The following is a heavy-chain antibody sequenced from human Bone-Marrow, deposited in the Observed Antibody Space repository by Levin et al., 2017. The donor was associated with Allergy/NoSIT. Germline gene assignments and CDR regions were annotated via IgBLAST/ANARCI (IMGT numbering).Heavy chain of an antibody. CDR3: ARDKSGYDSGIFEI. V-gene: IGHV1-2*02. J-gene: IGHJ3*02. CDR1: GYTFTDYY. D-gene: IGHD5-12*01. Sequence: GESLKISCKASGYTFTDYYIHWVRQAPGQGLEWMGWINPKSGGRNYAQEFQGRVTMTRDKSITTAYMELSSLRFDDTAVYYCARDKSGYDSGIFEIWGQGTIATVS. CDR2: INPKSGGR.